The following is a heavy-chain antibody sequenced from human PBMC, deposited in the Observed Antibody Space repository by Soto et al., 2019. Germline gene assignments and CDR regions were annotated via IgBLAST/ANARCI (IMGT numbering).Heavy chain of an antibody. Sequence: GGSLRLSCAASGFTFSSYSMNWVRQAPGKGLEWVSSISSSSTYIYYADSVKGRFTISRDNAKNSLYLQMNSLRVEDMAVYYCARSPVEIVATSLYWFDSWGQGTLVTVSS. V-gene: IGHV3-21*01. D-gene: IGHD5-12*01. CDR2: ISSSSTYI. CDR3: ARSPVEIVATSLYWFDS. CDR1: GFTFSSYS. J-gene: IGHJ5*01.